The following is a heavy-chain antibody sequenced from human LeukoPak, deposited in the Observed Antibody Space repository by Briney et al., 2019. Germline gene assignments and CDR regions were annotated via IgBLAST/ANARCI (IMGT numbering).Heavy chain of an antibody. CDR2: IKQDGSEK. Sequence: GGSLRLSCAASGFTFSSYWMSWVRQAPGKGLEWVANIKQDGSEKYHVDSVKGRFTISRDNAKNSLYLQMNSLRAEDTAVYYCARGGAYSSGWDFDYWGQGTLVTVSS. CDR1: GFTFSSYW. CDR3: ARGGAYSSGWDFDY. J-gene: IGHJ4*02. D-gene: IGHD6-19*01. V-gene: IGHV3-7*01.